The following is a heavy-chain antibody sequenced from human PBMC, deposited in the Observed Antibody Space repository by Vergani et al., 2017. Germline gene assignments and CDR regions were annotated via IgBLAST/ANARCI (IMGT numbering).Heavy chain of an antibody. CDR1: GGSFSGYY. J-gene: IGHJ5*02. CDR3: ARGFTPSNWFDP. D-gene: IGHD2-15*01. V-gene: IGHV4-34*01. CDR2: INHSGST. Sequence: QVQLQQWGAGLLKPSETLSLTCAVYGGSFSGYYWSWIRQPPGKGLEWIGEINHSGSTNYNPSLKSRVTISVDTSKNQFSLKLGSVTAADTAVYYCARGFTPSNWFDPWGQGTLVTVSS.